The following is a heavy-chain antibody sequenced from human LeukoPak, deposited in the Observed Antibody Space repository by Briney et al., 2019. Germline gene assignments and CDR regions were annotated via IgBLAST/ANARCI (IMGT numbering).Heavy chain of an antibody. V-gene: IGHV1-46*01. D-gene: IGHD3-10*01. CDR1: GYTFTSYY. Sequence: GASVKVSCKASGYTFTSYYMHWVRQAPGQGLEWMGIINPSGGSTSYAQKFQGRVTMTRDTSTSTVYMELSSLRSEDTAVYYCARDRERTYYYGSGEYYFDYWGQGTLVTVSS. J-gene: IGHJ4*02. CDR3: ARDRERTYYYGSGEYYFDY. CDR2: INPSGGST.